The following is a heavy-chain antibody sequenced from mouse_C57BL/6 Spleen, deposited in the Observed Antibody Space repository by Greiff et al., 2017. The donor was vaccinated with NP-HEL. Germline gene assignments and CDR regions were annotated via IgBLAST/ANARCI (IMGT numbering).Heavy chain of an antibody. CDR3: ARSGYYYGSSSGDFDY. D-gene: IGHD1-1*01. J-gene: IGHJ2*01. V-gene: IGHV1-72*01. CDR1: GYTFTSYW. CDR2: IDPNSGGT. Sequence: QVQLQQPGAELVKPGASVKLSCKASGYTFTSYWMHWVKQRPGRGLEWIGRIDPNSGGTKYNETFKSKATLTVDKPSSTAYMQLSRLTSEDSAVYYSARSGYYYGSSSGDFDYWGQGTTLTVSS.